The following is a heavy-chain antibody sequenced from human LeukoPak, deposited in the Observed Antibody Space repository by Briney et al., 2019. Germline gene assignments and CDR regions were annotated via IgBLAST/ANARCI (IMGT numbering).Heavy chain of an antibody. CDR3: ARDPYIVGATWYYYMDV. CDR1: GYTFTSYG. D-gene: IGHD1-26*01. Sequence: ASVKVSCKASGYTFTSYGISWVRQAPGQGLEWMGWISAYNGNTNYAQKLQGRVTMTTDTSTSTAYMELRSLRSDDTAVYYCARDPYIVGATWYYYMDVWGKGTTVTISS. J-gene: IGHJ6*03. CDR2: ISAYNGNT. V-gene: IGHV1-18*01.